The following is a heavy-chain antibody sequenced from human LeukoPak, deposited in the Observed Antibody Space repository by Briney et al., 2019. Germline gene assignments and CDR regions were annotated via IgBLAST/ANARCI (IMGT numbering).Heavy chain of an antibody. CDR2: INPNSGGT. D-gene: IGHD2-2*01. J-gene: IGHJ4*02. Sequence: ASVKVSCKASGYTFTGYYMHWVRQAPGQGLDWMGWINPNSGGTNYAHKFQGRLTITMDTSISTAYMELRRLRSDDTAVYYCERDHCSSTSCSYYFDYWGQGTLVTVSS. CDR3: ERDHCSSTSCSYYFDY. CDR1: GYTFTGYY. V-gene: IGHV1-2*07.